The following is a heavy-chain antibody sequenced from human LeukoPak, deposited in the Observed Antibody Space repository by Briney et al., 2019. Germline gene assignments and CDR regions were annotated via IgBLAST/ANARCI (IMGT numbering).Heavy chain of an antibody. D-gene: IGHD4-17*01. V-gene: IGHV4-59*01. J-gene: IGHJ4*02. CDR1: GGSISSYY. Sequence: SETLSLTCTVSGGSISSYYWSWIRQPPGKGLEWIGYIYHSGSTNYNPSLKSRVTISVDTSKNQFSLKLSSVTAADTAVYYCARGGAVTTDLDYWGQGTLVTVSS. CDR3: ARGGAVTTDLDY. CDR2: IYHSGST.